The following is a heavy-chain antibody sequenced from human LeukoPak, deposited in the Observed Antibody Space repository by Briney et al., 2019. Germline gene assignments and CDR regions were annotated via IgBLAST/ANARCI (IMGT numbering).Heavy chain of an antibody. CDR2: IYYSGST. Sequence: PSETLSLTCTVSGGSISGYYWSWIRQPPGKGLEWIGYIYYSGSTNYNPFLKSRVTISVDTSKNQFSLKPSSVTAADTAVYYCAKYFAATGESHLDHWGQGSLVTVSS. CDR1: GGSISGYY. J-gene: IGHJ4*02. D-gene: IGHD6-13*01. CDR3: AKYFAATGESHLDH. V-gene: IGHV4-59*03.